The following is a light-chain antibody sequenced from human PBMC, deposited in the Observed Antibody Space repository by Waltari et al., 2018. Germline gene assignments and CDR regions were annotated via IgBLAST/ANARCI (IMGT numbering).Light chain of an antibody. CDR3: QQYNNWPRT. J-gene: IGKJ1*01. CDR2: DSS. V-gene: IGKV3-15*01. CDR1: QSFGTN. Sequence: ISHSPATLSVSPGERSALSCRASQSFGTNLAWDQQKPGQAPRLLIYDSSTRADGIPPRFSGSGSGAEFTLTISRLQSEDFAVYYCQQYNNWPRTFGQGTKVEIK.